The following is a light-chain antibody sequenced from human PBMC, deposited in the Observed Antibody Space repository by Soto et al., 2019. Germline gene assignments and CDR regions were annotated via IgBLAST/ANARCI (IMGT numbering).Light chain of an antibody. CDR1: QSVRTY. Sequence: EIVLTQSPVTLSLPPVQRPTLSCRASQSVRTYLAWYQVKPGQAPRLLIYDASSRASGVPARFSGSGSGTDFTLTISSLEPEDFALYYCQQRNSWPPITFGQGTRLEIK. CDR2: DAS. V-gene: IGKV3-11*01. J-gene: IGKJ5*01. CDR3: QQRNSWPPIT.